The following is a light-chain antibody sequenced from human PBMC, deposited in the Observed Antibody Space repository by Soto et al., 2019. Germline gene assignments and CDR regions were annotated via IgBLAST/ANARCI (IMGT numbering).Light chain of an antibody. CDR2: EVT. J-gene: IGLJ3*02. Sequence: QSALTQPASLSGSPGQSITIPSTETTSAVGAYNYVSWYQQHPGQAPKLMIYEVTNRPSGVSDRFSGSKSGNTASLTISGLQAEDEADYYCSSYPSSSTLLFGGGTKLTVL. CDR1: TSAVGAYNY. CDR3: SSYPSSSTLL. V-gene: IGLV2-14*01.